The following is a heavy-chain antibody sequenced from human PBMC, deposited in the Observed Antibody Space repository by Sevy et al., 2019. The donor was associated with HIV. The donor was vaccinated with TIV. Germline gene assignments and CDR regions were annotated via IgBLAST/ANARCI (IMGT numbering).Heavy chain of an antibody. CDR2: ISGSGGTT. J-gene: IGHJ4*02. Sequence: GGSLRLSCAASGFTFSSYAMSWVRQAPGKGLEWVSFISGSGGTTYYADSVKGRFTISRDTSKNTLYLQMNSLRAEDTAVYYCAKVKVGNYYDGSGYADWDQGTLVTVSS. V-gene: IGHV3-23*01. D-gene: IGHD3-22*01. CDR3: AKVKVGNYYDGSGYAD. CDR1: GFTFSSYA.